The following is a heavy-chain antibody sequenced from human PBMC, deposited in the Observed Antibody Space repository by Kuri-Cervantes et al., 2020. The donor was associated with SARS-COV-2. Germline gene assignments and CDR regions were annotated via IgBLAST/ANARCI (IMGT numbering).Heavy chain of an antibody. CDR1: GFTFSNYV. CDR3: AKVSDSMTTVTTLGV. CDR2: ISDSDGST. V-gene: IGHV3-23*01. D-gene: IGHD4-17*01. Sequence: GGSLRLSCVASGFTFSNYVMSWVRQAPGKGLEWVSAISDSDGSTYFADSVKGRFTISRDNSKNTLYLQMNSLRAEDTAVYYCAKVSDSMTTVTTLGVWGQGTLVTCYS. J-gene: IGHJ4*02.